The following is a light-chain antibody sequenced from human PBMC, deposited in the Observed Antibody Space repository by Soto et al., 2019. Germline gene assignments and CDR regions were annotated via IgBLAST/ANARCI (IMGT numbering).Light chain of an antibody. CDR3: MQGTHWPPIT. CDR2: KVS. V-gene: IGKV2D-30*01. CDR1: QSLVYSDGNTY. J-gene: IGKJ5*01. Sequence: DVVMTQSPLSLPVTLGQPASISCRSSQSLVYSDGNTYLNWFQQRPGQSPRRLIYKVSNCDSGVPDRFSGSRSGTDFTLKISRVEAEDVGVYYCMQGTHWPPITFGQGTRLEIK.